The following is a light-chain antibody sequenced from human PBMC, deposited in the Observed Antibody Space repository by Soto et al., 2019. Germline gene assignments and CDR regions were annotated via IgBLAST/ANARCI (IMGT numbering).Light chain of an antibody. CDR1: SSDVGGYNY. CDR2: EVS. V-gene: IGLV2-14*01. J-gene: IGLJ2*01. Sequence: QSALTQPASVSGSPGQSITISCTGTSSDVGGYNYVSWYQQHPGKAPKLMIYEVSPRPSGVSDRFSGSKSGNTASLSISGLQAEDEADYYCSSYTSGSTLVVFGGGTKLTVL. CDR3: SSYTSGSTLVV.